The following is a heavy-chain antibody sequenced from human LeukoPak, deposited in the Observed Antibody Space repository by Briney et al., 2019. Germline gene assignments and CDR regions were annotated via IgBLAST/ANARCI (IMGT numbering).Heavy chain of an antibody. Sequence: ASVKVSCKASGYTFTSYYMHWVRQAAGQGLEWMGIINPSGGSTSYAQKFQGRVTMTRGTSTSTVYMELSSLRSEDTVVYYCERAASEIAAALIDYWGQGTLVTVSS. J-gene: IGHJ4*02. CDR2: INPSGGST. CDR3: ERAASEIAAALIDY. V-gene: IGHV1-46*01. CDR1: GYTFTSYY. D-gene: IGHD6-13*01.